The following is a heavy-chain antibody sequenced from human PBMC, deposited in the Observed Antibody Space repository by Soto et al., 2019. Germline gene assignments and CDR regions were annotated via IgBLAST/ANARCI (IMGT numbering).Heavy chain of an antibody. CDR2: IYYSGST. J-gene: IGHJ3*02. CDR1: GGSISSYY. V-gene: IGHV4-59*01. D-gene: IGHD3-22*01. CDR3: ARTYDDSGPNSGGYGFDI. Sequence: SETLSLTCTVSGGSISSYYWSWIRQPPGKGLEWIGYIYYSGSTSYNPSLKSRVTISLDTSKNQFSLKLSSVTAADTAVYYCARTYDDSGPNSGGYGFDIWGPGTMVTVS.